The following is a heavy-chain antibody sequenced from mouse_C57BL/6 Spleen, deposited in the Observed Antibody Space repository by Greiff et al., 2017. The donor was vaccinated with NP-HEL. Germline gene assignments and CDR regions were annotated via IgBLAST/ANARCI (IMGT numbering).Heavy chain of an antibody. CDR3: ARGEIYYYGSSYVRYFDV. V-gene: IGHV1-69*01. D-gene: IGHD1-1*01. CDR2: IDPSDSYT. J-gene: IGHJ1*03. Sequence: QVQLKQPGAELVMPGASVKLSCKASGYTFTSYWMHWVKQRPGQGLEWIGEIDPSDSYTNYNQKFKGKSTLTVDKSSSTAYMQLSSLTSEDSAVYYCARGEIYYYGSSYVRYFDVWGTGTTVTVSS. CDR1: GYTFTSYW.